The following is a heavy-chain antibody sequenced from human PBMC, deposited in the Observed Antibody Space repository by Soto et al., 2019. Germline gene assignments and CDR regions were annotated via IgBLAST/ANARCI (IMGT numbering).Heavy chain of an antibody. CDR2: ISSNGGST. Sequence: RGSLLLSCSTSVFTFSSYAMPWVGQAPGKGLEYVSAISSNGGSTYYADSVKGRFTISRDNSKNTLYLQMSSLRAEDTAVYYCVKRGTSKKSYDYWGQGTLVTVSS. J-gene: IGHJ4*02. CDR1: VFTFSSYA. D-gene: IGHD1-26*01. CDR3: VKRGTSKKSYDY. V-gene: IGHV3-64D*06.